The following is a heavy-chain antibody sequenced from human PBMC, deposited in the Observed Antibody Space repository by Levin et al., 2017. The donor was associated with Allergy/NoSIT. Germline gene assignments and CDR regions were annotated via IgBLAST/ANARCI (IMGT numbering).Heavy chain of an antibody. J-gene: IGHJ6*02. CDR2: INPSDGSS. D-gene: IGHD3-16*01. V-gene: IGHV1-46*01. CDR3: ARPRDVMEDYAMDV. Sequence: ASVKVSCKASGYTFTNYYMHWVRQAPGQGLEWMGIINPSDGSSMYAQKFQGRLTMTTDTSTSTAYMELSSLTSEDTAVYYCARPRDVMEDYAMDVWGQGTTVTVSS. CDR1: GYTFTNYY.